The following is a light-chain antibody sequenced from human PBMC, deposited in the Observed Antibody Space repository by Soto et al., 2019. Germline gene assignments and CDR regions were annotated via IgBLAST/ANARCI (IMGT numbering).Light chain of an antibody. V-gene: IGLV2-14*01. J-gene: IGLJ1*01. CDR1: SSDVGAYNY. CDR3: TSYTTSSTLYV. Sequence: QSVLTQPASVSGSPGQSITISCTGTSSDVGAYNYVSWYQQHPGKAPKLIIYDVSNRPSGISNRFSGSKSANTASLTISGLQTEDEADYLCTSYTTSSTLYVFGTGTKVTVL. CDR2: DVS.